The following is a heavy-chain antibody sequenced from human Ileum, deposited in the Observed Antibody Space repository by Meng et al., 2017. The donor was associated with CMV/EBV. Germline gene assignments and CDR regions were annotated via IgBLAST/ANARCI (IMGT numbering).Heavy chain of an antibody. CDR3: NAYTAGGGGLRS. D-gene: IGHD3-16*01. Sequence: GPDRGNHSKTRAPHVTCRAAPADWGSSHRSWVRQPPGKGLECIGSIRNGWSGYYTPSLKRVVSMSVDTSKNQFSLTLIPVTAANTAVYSCNAYTAGGGGLRSWGQGTLVTVSS. V-gene: IGHV4-30-4*01. J-gene: IGHJ5*02. CDR1: AAPADWGSSH. CDR2: IRNGWSG.